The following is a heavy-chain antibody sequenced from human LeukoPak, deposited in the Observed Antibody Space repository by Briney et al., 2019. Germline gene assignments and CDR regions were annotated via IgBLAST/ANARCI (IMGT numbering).Heavy chain of an antibody. V-gene: IGHV3-30*18. CDR3: AKALRGAREVVDY. J-gene: IGHJ4*02. CDR2: ISYDESNK. CDR1: GFTFSSYG. D-gene: IGHD1-26*01. Sequence: GGSLRLSCAASGFTFSSYGMHWLRQAPGKGLEWVAVISYDESNKYYADSVKGRFTISRDNSKNTLYLQMNSLRAEDRAVYYCAKALRGAREVVDYWGQGTLVTVSS.